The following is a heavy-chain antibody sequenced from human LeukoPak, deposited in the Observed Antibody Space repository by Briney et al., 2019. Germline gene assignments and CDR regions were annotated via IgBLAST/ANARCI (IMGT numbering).Heavy chain of an antibody. CDR3: ARDNSVGDNAWWFDP. CDR1: GYTFTSYG. D-gene: IGHD1-26*01. J-gene: IGHJ5*02. Sequence: ASVKVSCKASGYTFTSYGISWVRQAPGQGLEWMGLINPTGGSTGYAQKFQGRVTMTRDMSTSTDYMELSSLRSEDTAIFYCARDNSVGDNAWWFDPWGQGTLVTVSS. V-gene: IGHV1-46*01. CDR2: INPTGGST.